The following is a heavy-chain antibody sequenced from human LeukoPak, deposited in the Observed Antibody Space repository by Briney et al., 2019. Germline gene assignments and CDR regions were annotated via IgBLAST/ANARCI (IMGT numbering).Heavy chain of an antibody. D-gene: IGHD1-26*01. CDR1: GGSFSGYY. J-gene: IGHJ6*02. V-gene: IGHV4-34*01. CDR2: INHSGST. Sequence: PSETLSLTCAVYGGSFSGYYWSWIRQPPGKGLEWIGEINHSGSTNYNPPLKSRVTISVDTSKNQFSLKLSSVTAADTAVYYCAKESRGSYDHLTLYYYYYYGMDVWGQGTTVTVSS. CDR3: AKESRGSYDHLTLYYYYYYGMDV.